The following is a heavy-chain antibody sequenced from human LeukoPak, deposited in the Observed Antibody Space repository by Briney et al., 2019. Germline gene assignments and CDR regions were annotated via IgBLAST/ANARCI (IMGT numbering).Heavy chain of an antibody. CDR2: IYHNGTP. D-gene: IGHD2-2*02. J-gene: IGHJ6*02. Sequence: PSETLSLTCAVSVGSISSGNWWSWVRQSSGKGLEWIGEIYHNGTPNYSPSLKSRVTISADTFKNHFSLKLTSVTAADTAVYYCATAPILRGGGGEHYKFGMDVWGQGTTVIVSS. CDR3: ATAPILRGGGGEHYKFGMDV. CDR1: VGSISSGNW. V-gene: IGHV4-4*02.